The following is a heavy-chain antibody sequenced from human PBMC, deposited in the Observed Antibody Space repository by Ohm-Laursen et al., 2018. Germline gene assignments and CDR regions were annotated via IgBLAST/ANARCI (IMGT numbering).Heavy chain of an antibody. Sequence: SLRLSCSASGFTVSSNYMSWVRQAPGKGLEWVSVIYSGGSTYYADSVKGRFTIPRDNSKNTLYLQMNSLRAEDTAVYYCARDRITTRAYYFDYWGQGTLVTVSS. CDR3: ARDRITTRAYYFDY. V-gene: IGHV3-66*01. CDR2: IYSGGST. D-gene: IGHD3-10*01. CDR1: GFTVSSNY. J-gene: IGHJ4*02.